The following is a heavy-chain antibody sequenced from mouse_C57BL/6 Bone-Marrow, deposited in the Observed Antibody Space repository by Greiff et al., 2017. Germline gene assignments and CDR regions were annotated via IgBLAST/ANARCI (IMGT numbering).Heavy chain of an antibody. CDR2: IDPSDSET. D-gene: IGHD1-1*01. J-gene: IGHJ2*01. CDR3: ARSAIYYYGDY. Sequence: QVQLQQPGAELVRPGSSVKLSCKASGYTFTSYWMHWVKQRPIQGLEWIGNIDPSDSETHYNQKFKDKATLTVDKSSSTAYMQLSSLSSEDSAVYYYARSAIYYYGDYWGQGATLTVSS. CDR1: GYTFTSYW. V-gene: IGHV1-52*01.